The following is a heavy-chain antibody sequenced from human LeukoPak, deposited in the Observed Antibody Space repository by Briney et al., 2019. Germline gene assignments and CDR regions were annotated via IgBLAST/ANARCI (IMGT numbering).Heavy chain of an antibody. J-gene: IGHJ4*02. CDR1: GGSISGYY. Sequence: PSETLSLTCTVSGGSISGYYWSWIRQPPGKGLEWIAYIHYSGSTNYNPSPKSRVTISTDTSKNQLSLKLTSVTAADTAVYYCARHGQKFSSSFDYWGQGTLVTVPS. CDR2: IHYSGST. CDR3: ARHGQKFSSSFDY. V-gene: IGHV4-59*08. D-gene: IGHD6-13*01.